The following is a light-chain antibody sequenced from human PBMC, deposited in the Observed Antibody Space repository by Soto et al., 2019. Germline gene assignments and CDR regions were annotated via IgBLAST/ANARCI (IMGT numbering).Light chain of an antibody. Sequence: QAVVTQPPSASGTPGQRVTISCSGSSSNIGSNYVYWYQQLPGTAPKLLIYRINQRPSGVPDRFSGSKSGTSASLAISGLRSEDEADYYCAAWDDSLGGLVFGTGTKLTVL. CDR3: AAWDDSLGGLV. V-gene: IGLV1-47*01. CDR1: SSNIGSNY. J-gene: IGLJ1*01. CDR2: RIN.